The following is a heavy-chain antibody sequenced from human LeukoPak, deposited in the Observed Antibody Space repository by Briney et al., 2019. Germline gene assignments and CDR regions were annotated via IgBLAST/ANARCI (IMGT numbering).Heavy chain of an antibody. CDR1: GFTFSSYG. D-gene: IGHD3-22*01. Sequence: GGSLRLSCAASGFTFSSYGMSWVRQAPGKGLEWVSAISGSGGSTYYADSVKGRFTISRDNSKNTLYLQMNSLRAEDTAVYYCAKKPGIVVVTEFDYWGQGALVTVSS. V-gene: IGHV3-23*01. CDR2: ISGSGGST. J-gene: IGHJ4*02. CDR3: AKKPGIVVVTEFDY.